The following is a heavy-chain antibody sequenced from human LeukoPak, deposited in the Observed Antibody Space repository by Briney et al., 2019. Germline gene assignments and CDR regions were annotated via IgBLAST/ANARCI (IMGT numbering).Heavy chain of an antibody. CDR1: GFTFSSYG. Sequence: AGGSLRLSCAASGFTFSSYGMHWVRQAPGKGLEWVAVISYDGSNKYYADSVKGRFTISRDNSKNTLYLQMNSLRAEDTAVYYCAKPRGGYHYYYYMDVWGKGTTVTVSS. D-gene: IGHD3-10*01. CDR3: AKPRGGYHYYYYMDV. J-gene: IGHJ6*03. V-gene: IGHV3-30*18. CDR2: ISYDGSNK.